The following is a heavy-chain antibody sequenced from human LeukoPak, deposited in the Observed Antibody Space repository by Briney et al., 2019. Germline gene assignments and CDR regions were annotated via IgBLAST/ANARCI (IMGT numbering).Heavy chain of an antibody. CDR3: VTSGLSRFGF. V-gene: IGHV3-23*01. CDR1: GFTFSSYA. J-gene: IGHJ4*02. D-gene: IGHD2/OR15-2a*01. Sequence: GGSLRLSCAASGFTFSSYAMSWVRQAPGKGLEWVSAFSGSGSSTYYADSVKGRCTISRENSKNTLYLQMNNLRAEDTGVYYCVTSGLSRFGFWGQGTLVTVSS. CDR2: FSGSGSST.